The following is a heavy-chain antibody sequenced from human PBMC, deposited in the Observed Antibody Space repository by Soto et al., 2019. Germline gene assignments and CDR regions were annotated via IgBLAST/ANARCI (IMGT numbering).Heavy chain of an antibody. Sequence: EVQLLESGGGLVQPGGSLRLSCAASGFTCSTYAMSWVRQAPGKGLEWVSAISGSGGSTYYADSVKGRFTISRDNSKNTLYLQMSSLGAEDTALDYCANDRFYYDSSAYYYDAFDIWGHGTMVTVSS. D-gene: IGHD3-22*01. CDR1: GFTCSTYA. V-gene: IGHV3-23*01. CDR2: ISGSGGST. CDR3: ANDRFYYDSSAYYYDAFDI. J-gene: IGHJ3*02.